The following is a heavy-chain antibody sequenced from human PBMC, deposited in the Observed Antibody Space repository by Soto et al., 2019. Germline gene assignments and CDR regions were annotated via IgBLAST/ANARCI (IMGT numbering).Heavy chain of an antibody. CDR1: GASVSSGSHY. CDR2: ISSSGGT. J-gene: IGHJ6*02. CDR3: ARDLGTSGMDV. Sequence: QVQLQESGPGLVKPSETLSLTCTVSGASVSSGSHYWTWIRQPPGKGLEWIGYISSSGGTNYSPYLQXRXTXSXXASKNQFSLILSSVTAADTAVYYCARDLGTSGMDVWGQGTPVTVSS. V-gene: IGHV4-61*01. D-gene: IGHD7-27*01.